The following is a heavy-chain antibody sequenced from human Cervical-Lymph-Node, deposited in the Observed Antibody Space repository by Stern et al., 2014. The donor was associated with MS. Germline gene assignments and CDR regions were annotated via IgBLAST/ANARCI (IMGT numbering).Heavy chain of an antibody. CDR3: ARGAYCGGDCYWGWFDS. CDR2: ILPLFGAA. CDR1: GDTFSDHS. J-gene: IGHJ5*01. Sequence: QLVQSGAEVKRPSSSVTVSCKSSGDTFSDHSISWVRRAPGHGLEWVGGILPLFGAADYAQMFQGRVTITADESTTTAYMELSSLRSEDTAMYYCARGAYCGGDCYWGWFDSWGQGTLVTVSS. V-gene: IGHV1-69*01. D-gene: IGHD2-21*02.